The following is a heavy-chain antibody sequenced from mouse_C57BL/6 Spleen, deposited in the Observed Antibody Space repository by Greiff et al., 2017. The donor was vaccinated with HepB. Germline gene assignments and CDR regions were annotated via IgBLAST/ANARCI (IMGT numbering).Heavy chain of an antibody. V-gene: IGHV1-69*01. J-gene: IGHJ2*01. Sequence: QVQLQQPGAELVMPGASVKLSCKASGYTFTSYWMHWVKQRPGQGLEWIGEIDPSDSYTNYNQKFKGKSTLTVDKSSSTAYMQLSSLASEDSAVYYCARMVTTGEYFDYWGQGTTLTVSS. CDR2: IDPSDSYT. CDR3: ARMVTTGEYFDY. D-gene: IGHD2-2*01. CDR1: GYTFTSYW.